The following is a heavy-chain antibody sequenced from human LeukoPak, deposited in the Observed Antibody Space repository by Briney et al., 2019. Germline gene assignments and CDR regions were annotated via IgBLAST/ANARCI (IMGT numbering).Heavy chain of an antibody. CDR1: GFTLTDYY. Sequence: GGSLRLSCAVSGFTLTDYYMRWIRQAPGKGLESVSSISSSGSIKNYADSVKGRFTISRDNAKNSLFLQINSLRAEDTAVYYCAKSTGSSWYEDYWGQGTLVTVSS. CDR2: ISSSGSIK. D-gene: IGHD6-13*01. J-gene: IGHJ4*02. V-gene: IGHV3-11*01. CDR3: AKSTGSSWYEDY.